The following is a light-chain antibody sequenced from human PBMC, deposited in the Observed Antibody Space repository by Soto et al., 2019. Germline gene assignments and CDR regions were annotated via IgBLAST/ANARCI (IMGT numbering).Light chain of an antibody. V-gene: IGKV4-1*01. J-gene: IGKJ3*01. CDR2: WAS. CDR1: QSVLYSSNNKNY. CDR3: QQYHISPST. Sequence: DIVMTQSPDSLAVSLGERATINCKSSQSVLYSSNNKNYLAWYQQKVGQPPKLLIYWASTRESGVPDRFSGSGSGTNFTLTISSLQAEDVAVYYCQQYHISPSTFGPGTKVDFK.